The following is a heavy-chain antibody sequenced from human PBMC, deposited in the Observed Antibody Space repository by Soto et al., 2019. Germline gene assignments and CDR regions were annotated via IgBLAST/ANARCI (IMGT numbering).Heavy chain of an antibody. CDR1: GFTFSSYG. D-gene: IGHD3-16*01. CDR3: ARGGTNYYYYYGMDV. V-gene: IGHV3-33*01. J-gene: IGHJ6*02. Sequence: QVQLVESGGGVVQPGRSLRLSCAASGFTFSSYGMHWVRQAPGKGLEWVAVIWYDGSNKYYADSVKGRLTISRDNSKNTLYLQKNSLRAEDTAVYYCARGGTNYYYYYGMDVWGQGTTVTVSS. CDR2: IWYDGSNK.